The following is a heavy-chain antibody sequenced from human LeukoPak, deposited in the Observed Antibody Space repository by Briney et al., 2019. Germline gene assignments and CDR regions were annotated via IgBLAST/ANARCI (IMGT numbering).Heavy chain of an antibody. J-gene: IGHJ3*01. Sequence: PSETLSLACTVSGGSISSSSYYWGWLRQPPGKGLEWIGSIYYSGSTYYNPSLKSRVTISVDTSKNRFSLRLSSLTAADTAVYFCAGSGWSFDAFDFWGQGTMVTVSS. V-gene: IGHV4-39*07. CDR3: AGSGWSFDAFDF. D-gene: IGHD6-19*01. CDR1: GGSISSSSYY. CDR2: IYYSGST.